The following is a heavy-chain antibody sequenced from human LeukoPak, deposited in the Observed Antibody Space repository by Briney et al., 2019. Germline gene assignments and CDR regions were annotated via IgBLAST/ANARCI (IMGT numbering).Heavy chain of an antibody. Sequence: GGSLRLSCAASGFTFSSYEMNWVRQAPGKGLEWVSYISSSGSTIYYADSVKGRFTISRDNAKNSLYLQMDSLRAEDTAVYYCARLQWFGGYYFDYWGQGTLVTVSS. V-gene: IGHV3-48*03. D-gene: IGHD3-10*01. CDR1: GFTFSSYE. CDR2: ISSSGSTI. CDR3: ARLQWFGGYYFDY. J-gene: IGHJ4*02.